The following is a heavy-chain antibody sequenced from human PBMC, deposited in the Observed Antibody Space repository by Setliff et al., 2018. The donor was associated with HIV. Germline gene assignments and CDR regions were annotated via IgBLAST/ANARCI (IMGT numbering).Heavy chain of an antibody. D-gene: IGHD6-13*01. J-gene: IGHJ6*03. CDR2: INSDGSTT. CDR3: ARAPGSSWYRAAYYYMDV. Sequence: GGSLRLSCAVSGFTFSTYWMNWVRQVPGKGLVWVSRINSDGSTTGFADSVKGRFTISRDSAKNTLYLQMNNLRAEDTAVYYCARAPGSSWYRAAYYYMDVWGQGTLVTVSS. CDR1: GFTFSTYW. V-gene: IGHV3-74*01.